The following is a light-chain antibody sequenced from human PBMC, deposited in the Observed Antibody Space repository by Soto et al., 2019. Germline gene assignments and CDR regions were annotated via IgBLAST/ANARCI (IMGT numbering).Light chain of an antibody. J-gene: IGKJ4*01. Sequence: IVMTQAPATLSVSPLERATIYCSYSQNIRRSLAWYQQRPGQPPRLLIYNSFTRAPGVAAGFSGSGSGTDFTLTISSLQVEDFAVYFCQQYENWPPVTFGGGTKVDIK. CDR1: QNIRRS. V-gene: IGKV3-15*01. CDR2: NSF. CDR3: QQYENWPPVT.